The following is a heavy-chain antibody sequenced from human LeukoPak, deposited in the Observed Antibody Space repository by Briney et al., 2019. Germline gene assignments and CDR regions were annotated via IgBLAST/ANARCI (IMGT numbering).Heavy chain of an antibody. J-gene: IGHJ6*03. CDR2: MNPNSGNT. CDR3: ARKPGRGRFLEWWVGLDMDV. Sequence: ASVKVSCKASGHTFTSYDINWVRQATGQGLEWMGWMNPNSGNTGYAQKFQGRVTMTRNTSISTAYMELSSLRSEDTAVYYCARKPGRGRFLEWWVGLDMDVWGKGTPVTVSS. D-gene: IGHD3-3*01. V-gene: IGHV1-8*01. CDR1: GHTFTSYD.